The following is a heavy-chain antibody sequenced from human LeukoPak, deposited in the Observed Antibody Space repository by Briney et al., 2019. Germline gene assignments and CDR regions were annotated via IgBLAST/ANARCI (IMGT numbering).Heavy chain of an antibody. D-gene: IGHD1-26*01. CDR2: ISGDGSTT. V-gene: IGHV3-74*01. Sequence: GGSLRLSCAAXXXXXXXXXXXXVXXXXXXXXVWXSXISGDGSTTSYAAXVXGRFTISRDNAKNTLYLQMNSLXAEDTAVYYXARXQSGSFXXXGQGTLVTVSS. CDR1: XXXXXXXX. CDR3: ARXQSGSFXX. J-gene: IGHJ4*02.